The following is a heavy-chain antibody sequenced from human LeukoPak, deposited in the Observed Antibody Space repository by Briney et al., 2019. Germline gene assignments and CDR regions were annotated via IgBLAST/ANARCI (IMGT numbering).Heavy chain of an antibody. D-gene: IGHD1-26*01. CDR1: GFTFGDYA. CDR3: TRVPYIVGATGEDY. CDR2: IRSKAYGGTT. Sequence: GGSLRLSCTASGFTFGDYAMSWVRQAPGKGLEWVGFIRSKAYGGTTEYAASVKGRFTISRDDSKSIAYLQMNSLKTEDTAVYYCTRVPYIVGATGEDYWGQGTLVTVSS. J-gene: IGHJ4*02. V-gene: IGHV3-49*04.